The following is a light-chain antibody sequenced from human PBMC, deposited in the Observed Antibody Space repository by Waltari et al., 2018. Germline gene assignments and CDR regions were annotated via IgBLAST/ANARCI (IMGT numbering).Light chain of an antibody. CDR1: KMGDKF. V-gene: IGLV3-1*01. CDR3: QAWDTITGGV. Sequence: SYELTQPPSVSVSPGQTASITCSGHKMGDKFACWYQQKPGQSPVLGIYQSTKRPSGIPERFAGSNCGNTAPLTISGTQAMDEADYYCQAWDTITGGVFGGGTKLTVL. CDR2: QST. J-gene: IGLJ2*01.